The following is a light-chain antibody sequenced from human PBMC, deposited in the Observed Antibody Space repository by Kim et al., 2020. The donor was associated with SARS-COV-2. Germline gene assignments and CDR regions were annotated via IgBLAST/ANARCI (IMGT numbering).Light chain of an antibody. CDR1: ETIDSN. CDR2: GAS. Sequence: SASPGGRATLSCRASETIDSNLAWYQLRPGQAPRLLIYGASTRAAGVPVRFSGSGSGTDFTLTITSLQSDDFTVYYCQQYNTWLTFGGGTKVDIK. CDR3: QQYNTWLT. J-gene: IGKJ4*01. V-gene: IGKV3-15*01.